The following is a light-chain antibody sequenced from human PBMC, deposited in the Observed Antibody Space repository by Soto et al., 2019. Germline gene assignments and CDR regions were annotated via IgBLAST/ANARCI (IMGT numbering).Light chain of an antibody. Sequence: EIVSTQSPSTLSVSPGEGVTLSWRASESVRSKVAWYQQKPCQAPRLLIYGASNRATGTPDRFSGSGSGTDFTLTISRLEPEDFAVYYCQQSGSSPPTFGQGTKVDIK. V-gene: IGKV3-20*01. CDR2: GAS. CDR3: QQSGSSPPT. CDR1: ESVRSK. J-gene: IGKJ1*01.